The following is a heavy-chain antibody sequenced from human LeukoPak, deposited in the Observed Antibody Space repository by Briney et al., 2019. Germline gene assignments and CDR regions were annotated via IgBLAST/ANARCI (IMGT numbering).Heavy chain of an antibody. CDR3: ARLNAFAYYFDY. V-gene: IGHV4-59*01. J-gene: IGHJ4*02. CDR2: IYYSGST. CDR1: IGSISSYY. Sequence: SETLSLTCTVSIGSISSYYWSWIRQPPGKGLEWIGYIYYSGSTNYNPSLKSRVTISVDTSKNQFSLKLSSVTAADTAVYYCARLNAFAYYFDYWGQGTLVTVSS.